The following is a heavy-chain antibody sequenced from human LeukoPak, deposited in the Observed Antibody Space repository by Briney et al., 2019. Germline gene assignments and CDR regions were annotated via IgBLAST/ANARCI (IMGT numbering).Heavy chain of an antibody. CDR1: GFTFSSYG. CDR3: AKVRHGSGSPNLYYYYYYYMDV. V-gene: IGHV3-30*18. CDR2: ISYDGSNK. D-gene: IGHD3-10*01. J-gene: IGHJ6*03. Sequence: PGRSLRLSCAASGFTFSSYGMHWVRQAPGKGLEWVAVISYDGSNKYYADSVKGRFTISRDNSKNTLYLQMNSLRAEDTAVYYCAKVRHGSGSPNLYYYYYYYMDVWGKGTTVTVSS.